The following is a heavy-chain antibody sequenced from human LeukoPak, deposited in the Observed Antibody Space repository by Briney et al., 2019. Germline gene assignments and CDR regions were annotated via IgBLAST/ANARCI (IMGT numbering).Heavy chain of an antibody. CDR3: TTDRGSIVVVVAATPTPEFDY. CDR2: IKRKTDGGTT. CDR1: GFTFSNAW. Sequence: PGGSLRLSCAASGFTFSNAWMSWVRQAPGKGLEWVGRIKRKTDGGTTDYAAPAKGRFTISRDDSKNTLYLQMNSLKTEDTAVYYCTTDRGSIVVVVAATPTPEFDYWGQGTLVTVSS. J-gene: IGHJ4*02. D-gene: IGHD2-15*01. V-gene: IGHV3-15*01.